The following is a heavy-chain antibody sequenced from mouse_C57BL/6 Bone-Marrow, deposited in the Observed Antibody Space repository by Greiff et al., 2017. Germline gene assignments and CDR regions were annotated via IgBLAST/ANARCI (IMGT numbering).Heavy chain of an antibody. CDR2: ISSGSSTI. CDR1: GFTFSDYG. Sequence: EVQLVESGGGLVKPGGSLKLSCAASGFTFSDYGMHWVRQAPEEGLEWVAYISSGSSTIYYADTVKGRFTSSRDNAKNTLFLQMTSLRSEDTAMYYCAMPHYYGSSYSWFAYWGQGTLVTVSA. J-gene: IGHJ3*01. CDR3: AMPHYYGSSYSWFAY. D-gene: IGHD1-1*01. V-gene: IGHV5-17*01.